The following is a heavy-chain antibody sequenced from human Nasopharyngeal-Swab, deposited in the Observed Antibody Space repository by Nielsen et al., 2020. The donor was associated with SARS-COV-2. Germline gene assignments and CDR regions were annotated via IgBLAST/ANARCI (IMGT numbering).Heavy chain of an antibody. V-gene: IGHV3-23*01. Sequence: GVSLTLSCAASGFSFSSYAMSWVRQAPGKGLEWVSSISDSGGSTYYADSVKCRFTISRNNSKNTLYLQMNSLKAEDTAVYSCAKWSWLDYWGQGTLVTVSS. CDR3: AKWSWLDY. CDR2: ISDSGGST. CDR1: GFSFSSYA. J-gene: IGHJ4*02. D-gene: IGHD1-26*01.